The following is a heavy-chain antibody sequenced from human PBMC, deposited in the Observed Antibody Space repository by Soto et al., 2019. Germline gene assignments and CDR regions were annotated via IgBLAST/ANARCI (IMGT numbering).Heavy chain of an antibody. CDR3: ARFGLAGNLVPN. V-gene: IGHV1-69*06. CDR1: GDTFNDYS. D-gene: IGHD3-10*01. CDR2: IIPVIGSP. Sequence: QVQLVQSGAEVKKSGSSVKVSCKASGDTFNDYSVSWVRQAPGQGLEWMGGIIPVIGSPYYAQKFQGRVTITADKSTSTVDMELSSLRSDDTAVFYCARFGLAGNLVPNWGQGTLVTVSS. J-gene: IGHJ4*02.